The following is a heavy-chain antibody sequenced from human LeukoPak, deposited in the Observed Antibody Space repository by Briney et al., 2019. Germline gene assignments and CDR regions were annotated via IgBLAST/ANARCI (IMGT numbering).Heavy chain of an antibody. J-gene: IGHJ6*02. CDR2: IIPILGIA. V-gene: IGHV1-69*04. D-gene: IGHD6-13*01. CDR3: ARDLTGYSSRYGMDV. Sequence: SVKVSCKASGGTFSSYAICWVRQAPGQGLEWMGRIIPILGIANYAQKFQGRVTITADKSTSTAYMELSSLRSEDTAVYYCARDLTGYSSRYGMDVWGQGTTVTVSS. CDR1: GGTFSSYA.